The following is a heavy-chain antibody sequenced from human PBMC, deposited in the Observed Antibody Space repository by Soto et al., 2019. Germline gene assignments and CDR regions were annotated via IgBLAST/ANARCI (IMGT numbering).Heavy chain of an antibody. CDR3: ARDHRSSSGYYYYGMDV. D-gene: IGHD6-6*01. V-gene: IGHV1-69*01. CDR1: GGTFSSYA. Sequence: QVPLVQSGAEVKKPGSSVKVSCKASGGTFSSYAISWVRQAPGQGLEWMGGIIPIFGTANYAQKFQGRVTITADESTSTAYMELSSLRSEDTAVYYCARDHRSSSGYYYYGMDVWGQGTTVTVSS. J-gene: IGHJ6*02. CDR2: IIPIFGTA.